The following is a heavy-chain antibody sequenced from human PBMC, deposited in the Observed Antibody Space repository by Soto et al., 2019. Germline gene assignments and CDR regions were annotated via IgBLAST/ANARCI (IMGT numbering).Heavy chain of an antibody. J-gene: IGHJ4*02. CDR2: IWYDGSNK. CDR1: GFTFSSYG. CDR3: ARTFLFCGEYALGY. V-gene: IGHV3-33*01. D-gene: IGHD2-2*01. Sequence: QVQLVESGGGVVQPGRSLRLSCAASGFTFSSYGMHWVRQAPGKGLEWVAVIWYDGSNKYYADSVKGRFTISRDNSKNPLYRQMKRLRAEDRAVYYCARTFLFCGEYALGYWGRGTLVTVSS.